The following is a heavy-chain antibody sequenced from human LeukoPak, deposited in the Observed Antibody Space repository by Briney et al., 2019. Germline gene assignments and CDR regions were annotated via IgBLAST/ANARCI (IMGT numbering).Heavy chain of an antibody. J-gene: IGHJ4*02. Sequence: LPGGSLRLSCAASGFSFSTYWMSWVRQAPGKGLEWVANIKQDGSEKYYVDSVKGRFTISRDNAKNSVYLQMNSLRAEDTSVYYCAPAREVTSGFDYWGQGTLVTVSS. CDR2: IKQDGSEK. V-gene: IGHV3-7*01. CDR3: APAREVTSGFDY. CDR1: GFSFSTYW. D-gene: IGHD3-16*01.